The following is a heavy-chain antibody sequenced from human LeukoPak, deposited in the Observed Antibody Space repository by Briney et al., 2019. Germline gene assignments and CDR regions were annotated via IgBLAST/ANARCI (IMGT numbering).Heavy chain of an antibody. CDR1: GGSISTINYY. J-gene: IGHJ6*03. D-gene: IGHD6-13*01. Sequence: PSESLSLTCTVSGGSISTINYYWGWIRQPPGKGLEWIGNIFYSGSTYYSPSFRSRVTISLDTSRNQFSLKLSSVTAADTAVYYCARVSYSSSWYYHYMDVWGKGTTVTVSS. CDR2: IFYSGST. V-gene: IGHV4-39*07. CDR3: ARVSYSSSWYYHYMDV.